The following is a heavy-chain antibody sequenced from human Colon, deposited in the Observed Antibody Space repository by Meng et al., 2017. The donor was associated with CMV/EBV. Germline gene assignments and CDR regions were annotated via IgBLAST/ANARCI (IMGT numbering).Heavy chain of an antibody. D-gene: IGHD2-2*01. CDR2: MYYSGST. CDR1: GGSISSSDYY. J-gene: IGHJ4*02. Sequence: SETLSLTCTVSGGSISSSDYYWGWIRQPPGQGLEWIGTMYYSGSTYYNPSLQSRVNMSVDTSKDQFSLKLSSVTAADTAVYYCARDCSSTSCYLDYWGQGTLVTVSS. CDR3: ARDCSSTSCYLDY. V-gene: IGHV4-39*07.